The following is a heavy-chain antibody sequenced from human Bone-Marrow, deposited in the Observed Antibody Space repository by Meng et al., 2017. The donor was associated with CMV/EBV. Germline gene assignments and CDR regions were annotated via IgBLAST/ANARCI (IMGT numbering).Heavy chain of an antibody. CDR1: GFTFSSYA. J-gene: IGHJ3*02. Sequence: GGSLRLSCAASGFTFSSYAMHWVRQAPGKGLEWVAVISSDGSNEYYADSVKGRFTISRDNSKNTLYLQMNSLRAEDTAVYYCARQDYGDYDYLGDAFDIWGQRTRVTVSS. CDR3: ARQDYGDYDYLGDAFDI. V-gene: IGHV3-30-3*01. CDR2: ISSDGSNE. D-gene: IGHD4-17*01.